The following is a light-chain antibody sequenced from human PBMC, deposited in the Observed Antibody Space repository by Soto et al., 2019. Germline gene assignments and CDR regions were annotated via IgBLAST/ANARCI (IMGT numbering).Light chain of an antibody. CDR3: QQYGTSPQLT. CDR1: QSVRSSY. CDR2: AAS. J-gene: IGKJ4*01. V-gene: IGKV3-20*01. Sequence: EIVLTQSPGTLSLSPGERATLSCRASQSVRSSYLAWYQQKSGQAPRLLIYAASSRATGIPDRFSGSGSGTDFILTISRLEPEDFAVYYCQQYGTSPQLTVGGGTKVDIK.